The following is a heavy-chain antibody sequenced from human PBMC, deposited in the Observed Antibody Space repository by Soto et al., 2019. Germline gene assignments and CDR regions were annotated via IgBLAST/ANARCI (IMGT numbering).Heavy chain of an antibody. V-gene: IGHV3-7*04. D-gene: IGHD1-1*01. CDR1: GFTFSDHW. CDR3: ARRPWKNWNNNFDY. Sequence: EVQLVDSGGDLVQPGGSLRLSCAASGFTFSDHWMSWVRQTPGKGLEWVANINQDGSEQYYVDSVKGRFTISRDNAKNSLYLQMNSLRAEDTALYYCARRPWKNWNNNFDYWGQGTLVTVSS. J-gene: IGHJ4*02. CDR2: INQDGSEQ.